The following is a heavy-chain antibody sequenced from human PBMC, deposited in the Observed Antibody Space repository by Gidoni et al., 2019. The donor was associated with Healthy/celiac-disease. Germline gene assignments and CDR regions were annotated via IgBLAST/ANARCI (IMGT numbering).Heavy chain of an antibody. CDR3: AKESSSTPVVYNWFDP. J-gene: IGHJ5*02. CDR1: GFTFSSYA. D-gene: IGHD1-26*01. Sequence: EVQLLESGGGLVQPGGSLRLSCAASGFTFSSYAMSWVRQAPGKGLEWVSAISGSGGSTYYADSVKGRFTISRDNSKNTLYLQMNSLRAEDTAVYYCAKESSSTPVVYNWFDPWGQGTLVTVSS. CDR2: ISGSGGST. V-gene: IGHV3-23*01.